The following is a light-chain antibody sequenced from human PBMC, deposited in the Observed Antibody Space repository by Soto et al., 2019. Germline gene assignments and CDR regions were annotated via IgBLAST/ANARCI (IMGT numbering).Light chain of an antibody. CDR3: AAWDDSRGGREV. V-gene: IGLV1-47*01. CDR1: SSNIGTNY. Sequence: QSVLTQPPSASGTPGQRVTISCSGSSSNIGTNYVYWYQQVPGTAPKLLIYTNNQRPSGVPDRFSGSKSGTSASLAISGLRSEDEADYFCAAWDDSRGGREVFGTGTKLTVL. CDR2: TNN. J-gene: IGLJ1*01.